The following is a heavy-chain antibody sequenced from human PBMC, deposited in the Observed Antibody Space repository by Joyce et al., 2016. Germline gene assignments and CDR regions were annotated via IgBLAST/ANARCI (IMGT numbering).Heavy chain of an antibody. CDR2: LSSSSSYI. J-gene: IGHJ4*02. V-gene: IGHV3-21*01. CDR3: ARSSYTNGIFDY. CDR1: GFTFSSYS. Sequence: EVQLVESGGGLVKPGGALRLSCAASGFTFSSYSMCWVRQAGGKGLGWVSSLSSSSSYIKYTDSVKGRFTISRDNAKNSLYLQMNSLRVEDTAVYYCARSSYTNGIFDYWGQGTLVTVSS. D-gene: IGHD2-8*01.